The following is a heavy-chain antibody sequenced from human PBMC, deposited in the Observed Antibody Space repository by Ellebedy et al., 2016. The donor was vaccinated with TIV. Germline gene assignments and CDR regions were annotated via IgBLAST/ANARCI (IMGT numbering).Heavy chain of an antibody. V-gene: IGHV4-31*03. CDR3: ARARAVAGTFALDY. J-gene: IGHJ4*02. CDR2: IFYSGST. Sequence: SETLSLXCTVSGGSVSSGDFYWNWIRQHPGKGLEWIGYIFYSGSTYYSPSLKSRVIISQDTSKNHFSLTLSSVTAADTAVYYCARARAVAGTFALDYWGQGALVTVSS. CDR1: GGSVSSGDFY. D-gene: IGHD6-19*01.